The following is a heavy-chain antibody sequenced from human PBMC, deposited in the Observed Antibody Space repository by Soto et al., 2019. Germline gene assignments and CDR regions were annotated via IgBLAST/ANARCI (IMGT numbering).Heavy chain of an antibody. D-gene: IGHD3-10*01. CDR1: GFTFTSSA. CDR3: AADLQPEFERIDYNYATT. J-gene: IGHJ4*02. CDR2: LVVGSGNT. V-gene: IGHV1-58*01. Sequence: QMQLVQSGPEVKKPGTSVKVSCKASGFTFTSSAVQWVRQARGQRLEWIGWLVVGSGNTNYAQKFQERVTITRDMATSTANMELSSLRCEDTAVYYCAADLQPEFERIDYNYATTWGQGTLVTVSS.